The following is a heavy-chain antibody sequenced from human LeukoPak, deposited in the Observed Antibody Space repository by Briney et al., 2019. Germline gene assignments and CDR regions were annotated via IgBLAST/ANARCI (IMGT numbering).Heavy chain of an antibody. CDR2: INPSGGST. V-gene: IGHV1-46*01. D-gene: IGHD3-22*01. CDR3: ARDKNPYYYDSKVDY. Sequence: GASVKVSCKASGYTFTSYYMHWVRQAPGQGLEWMGIINPSGGSTNYAQKFQGRVTMTRDTSTSTVYMELSSLRSEDTAVYYCARDKNPYYYDSKVDYWGQGTLVTVSS. J-gene: IGHJ4*02. CDR1: GYTFTSYY.